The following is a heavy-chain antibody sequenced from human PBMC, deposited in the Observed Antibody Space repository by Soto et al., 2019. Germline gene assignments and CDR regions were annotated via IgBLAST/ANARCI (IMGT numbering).Heavy chain of an antibody. Sequence: RLSCATSGFIFTSYAMNWVRQAPGKGLEWVSAISSSSESTFYAESVRGRFTISRDNSLNTLYLHMRSLRPEDTAVYYCAHPRGYGVFDAVDIWGQGTMVTVSS. V-gene: IGHV3-23*01. CDR3: AHPRGYGVFDAVDI. CDR2: ISSSSEST. CDR1: GFIFTSYA. D-gene: IGHD4-17*01. J-gene: IGHJ3*02.